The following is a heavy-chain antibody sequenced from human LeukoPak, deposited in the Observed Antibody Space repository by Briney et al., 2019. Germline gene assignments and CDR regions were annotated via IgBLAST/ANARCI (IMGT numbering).Heavy chain of an antibody. D-gene: IGHD3-22*01. CDR1: GFIFSSYW. Sequence: GGSLRLSCAASGFIFSSYWMAWVRQAPGKGLEWVANIKEDGSEKNYVDSVKGRFTISRDNAKNSLYLQMNSLRAEDTAVYYCARDVPYYYESSGYYSLGFDIWGQGTMVTVSS. CDR3: ARDVPYYYESSGYYSLGFDI. CDR2: IKEDGSEK. J-gene: IGHJ3*02. V-gene: IGHV3-7*01.